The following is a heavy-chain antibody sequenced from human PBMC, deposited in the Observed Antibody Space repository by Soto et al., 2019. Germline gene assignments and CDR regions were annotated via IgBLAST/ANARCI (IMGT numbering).Heavy chain of an antibody. D-gene: IGHD1-26*01. J-gene: IGHJ3*02. V-gene: IGHV3-30*03. CDR1: GFTFSSYG. CDR3: AGIVGAIRGAFDI. CDR2: ISYDGSNK. Sequence: WSLRLSCAASGFTFSSYGMHWVRQAPGKGLEWVAVISYDGSNKYYADSVEGRFTISRDNSKNTLYLQMNSLRAEDTAVYYCAGIVGAIRGAFDIWGQGTMVTVSS.